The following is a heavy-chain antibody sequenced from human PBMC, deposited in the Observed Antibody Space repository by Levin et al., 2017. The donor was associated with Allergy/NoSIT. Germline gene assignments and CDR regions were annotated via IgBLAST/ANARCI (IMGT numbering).Heavy chain of an antibody. Sequence: PGGSLRLSCQGSGSKFTNYWIGWVRQLPGKGLEFIGIIYPGDSDTRYDPSFRGQVTISVDNSIATAYLRWTTLRTSDSATYFCARAPTGISHPWAFDLWGRGTPVTVSS. D-gene: IGHD2-8*02. CDR2: IYPGDSDT. J-gene: IGHJ4*03. CDR3: ARAPTGISHPWAFDL. V-gene: IGHV5-51*01. CDR1: GSKFTNYW.